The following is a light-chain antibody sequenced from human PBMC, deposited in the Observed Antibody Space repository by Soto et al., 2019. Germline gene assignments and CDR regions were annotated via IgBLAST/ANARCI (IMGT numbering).Light chain of an antibody. Sequence: QSALTQPASLSGSAGQSITISCTGTSSDIGAYDYVSWFQQHPGKAPKLMISEVSNRPSGASNRFSGSKSGNTASLTISGLQAEDETDYYCFSYTSSGTYVFGTGTKVTVL. CDR3: FSYTSSGTYV. J-gene: IGLJ1*01. V-gene: IGLV2-14*01. CDR2: EVS. CDR1: SSDIGAYDY.